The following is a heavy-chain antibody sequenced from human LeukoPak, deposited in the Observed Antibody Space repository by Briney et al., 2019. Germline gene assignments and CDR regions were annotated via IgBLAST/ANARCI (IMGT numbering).Heavy chain of an antibody. CDR2: IYTSGST. J-gene: IGHJ5*02. D-gene: IGHD6-19*01. Sequence: PSETLSLTCTVSGGSISSYYWSWIRQPPGKGLEWIGRIYTSGSTNYNPSLKSRVTMSVDTSKNQFSLKLSSVTAADTAVYYCARVMYSSGWYRVWFDPWGQGTLVTVSS. CDR1: GGSISSYY. V-gene: IGHV4-4*07. CDR3: ARVMYSSGWYRVWFDP.